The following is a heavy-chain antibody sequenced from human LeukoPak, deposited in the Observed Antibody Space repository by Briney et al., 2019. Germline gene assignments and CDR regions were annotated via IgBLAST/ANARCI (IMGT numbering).Heavy chain of an antibody. V-gene: IGHV4-34*01. CDR1: GGSFSGYY. D-gene: IGHD6-19*01. CDR3: ARVYSSTHNWFDT. CDR2: INHSGST. Sequence: PSETLSLTCAVYGGSFSGYYWSWIRQPPGKGLEWIGEINHSGSTNYNPSLKSRVTISVDTSKNQFSLKLSSVTAADTALYYCARVYSSTHNWFDTWGQGIQVTVSS. J-gene: IGHJ5*02.